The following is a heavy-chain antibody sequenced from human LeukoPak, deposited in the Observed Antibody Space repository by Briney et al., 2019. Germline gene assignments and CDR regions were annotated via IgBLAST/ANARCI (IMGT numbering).Heavy chain of an antibody. CDR3: AREGSSGYAQYYFDY. J-gene: IGHJ4*02. Sequence: PGGSLRLSCAASGFTFSSYWMSWVRQAPGKGLEWVANIKQDGSEKYYVDSVKGRFTISRDNAKNSLYLQMNSLRAEDTAVYYCAREGSSGYAQYYFDYRGQGTLVTVSS. CDR2: IKQDGSEK. V-gene: IGHV3-7*01. CDR1: GFTFSSYW. D-gene: IGHD5-12*01.